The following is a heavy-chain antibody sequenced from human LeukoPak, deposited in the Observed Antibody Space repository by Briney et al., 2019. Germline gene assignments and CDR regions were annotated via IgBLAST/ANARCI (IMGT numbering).Heavy chain of an antibody. D-gene: IGHD4-17*01. CDR2: IYYSGST. Sequence: PSETLSLTCTVSGGSISSYYWSWIRQPPGKGLEWIGYIYYSGSTNYNPSLKSRVTISVDTSKNQFSLKLSSVTAADTAVYYCARHGHIEGDYGDPFDYWGQGTLVTVSS. V-gene: IGHV4-59*08. CDR1: GGSISSYY. CDR3: ARHGHIEGDYGDPFDY. J-gene: IGHJ4*02.